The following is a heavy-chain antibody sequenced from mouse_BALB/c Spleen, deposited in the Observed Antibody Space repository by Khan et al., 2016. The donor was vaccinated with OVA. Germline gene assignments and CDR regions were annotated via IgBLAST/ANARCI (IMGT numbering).Heavy chain of an antibody. D-gene: IGHD1-1*01. CDR1: GYSFTGYF. CDR2: INPHIGET. Sequence: MQLEESGPELVKPGASVKISCKASGYSFTGYFMNWVMQSHGKSLEWIGRINPHIGETFYNQKFKGKATLTVGESSSTAHMELRSLASEDSAVYYCARIYGSDFDYWGQGTTLTVSS. V-gene: IGHV1-20*02. J-gene: IGHJ2*01. CDR3: ARIYGSDFDY.